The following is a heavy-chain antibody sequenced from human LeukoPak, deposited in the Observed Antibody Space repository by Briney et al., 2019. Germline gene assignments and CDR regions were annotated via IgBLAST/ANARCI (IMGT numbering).Heavy chain of an antibody. CDR3: ARELTSLTTGFDN. Sequence: ASVKVSCKASGYTFTDYYIHWVRQAPGQGLEWMGWINPHSGGTNSAQKSQGRVILTRDTSISTAYMELRRLRSDDTAVYYCARELTSLTTGFDNWGQGTLVTVSS. CDR2: INPHSGGT. D-gene: IGHD4-17*01. V-gene: IGHV1-2*02. J-gene: IGHJ4*02. CDR1: GYTFTDYY.